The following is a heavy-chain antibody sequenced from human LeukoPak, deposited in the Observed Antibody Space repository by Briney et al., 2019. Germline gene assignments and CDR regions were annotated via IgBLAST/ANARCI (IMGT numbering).Heavy chain of an antibody. D-gene: IGHD3-22*01. CDR2: INHSGST. J-gene: IGHJ4*02. CDR1: GRSFSGYY. V-gene: IGHV4-34*01. CDR3: ARMEYDRGYYFDY. Sequence: SETLSLTCAVYGRSFSGYYWSWIRQPPGKGLEWIGEINHSGSTNYNPSLKSRVTISVDTSKNQFSLKLSSVTAADTAVYYCARMEYDRGYYFDYWGQGTLVTVSS.